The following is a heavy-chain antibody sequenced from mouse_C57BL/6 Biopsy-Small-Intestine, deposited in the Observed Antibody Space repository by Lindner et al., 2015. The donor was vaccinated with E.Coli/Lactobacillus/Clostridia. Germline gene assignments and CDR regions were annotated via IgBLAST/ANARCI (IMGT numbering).Heavy chain of an antibody. CDR3: ARGDYFGSSWYFDV. CDR2: VYPTNGVS. D-gene: IGHD1-1*01. CDR1: GYTFTTYW. Sequence: VQLQESGTELVKPGASVRLSCEASGYTFTTYWMHWVKQRPGQGLEWIGNVYPTNGVSNYNEKFKSKATLTVDKSSNTAYMHLSSLTSEDSTVYYCARGDYFGSSWYFDVWGTGTTVTVSS. V-gene: IGHV1-53*01. J-gene: IGHJ1*03.